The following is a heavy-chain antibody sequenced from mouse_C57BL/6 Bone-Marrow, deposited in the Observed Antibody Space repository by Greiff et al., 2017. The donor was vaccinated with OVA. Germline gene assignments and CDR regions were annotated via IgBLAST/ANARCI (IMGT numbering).Heavy chain of an antibody. CDR1: GYTFTDYY. D-gene: IGHD1-1*01. V-gene: IGHV1-26*01. CDR3: ARSRGYYGSFYAMDY. Sequence: EVQLQQSGPELVKPGDSVKISCKASGYTFTDYYMNWVKQSHGKSLEWIGDINPNNGGTSYNQKFKGKATLTVDKSSSTAYMELRSLTSEDSAVYYCARSRGYYGSFYAMDYWGQGTSVTVSS. CDR2: INPNNGGT. J-gene: IGHJ4*01.